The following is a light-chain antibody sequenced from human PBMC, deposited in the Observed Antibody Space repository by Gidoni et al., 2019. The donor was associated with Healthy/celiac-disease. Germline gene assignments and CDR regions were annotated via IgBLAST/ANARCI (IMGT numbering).Light chain of an antibody. Sequence: EIVLTQSPGTLSLSPGERAALPCRASQGVSSSDLAWYQQKPGHAPRLLIYSASSRATGIPDRVSGSGSGTDFTLTISRLEPEDFAVDYCQQYGSSPRWTFXXXTKVEIK. CDR3: QQYGSSPRWT. CDR2: SAS. J-gene: IGKJ1*01. V-gene: IGKV3-20*01. CDR1: QGVSSSD.